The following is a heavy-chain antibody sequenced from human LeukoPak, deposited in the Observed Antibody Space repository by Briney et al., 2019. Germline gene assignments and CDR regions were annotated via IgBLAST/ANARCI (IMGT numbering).Heavy chain of an antibody. CDR1: GGSFSGYY. J-gene: IGHJ4*02. Sequence: SETLSLTCAVYGGSFSGYYWSWIRQPPGKGLEWIGEINHSGSTNYNPSLKSRVTISVDTSKSQFSLKLSSVTAADTAVYYCASDGDLLDYWGQGALVTVSS. D-gene: IGHD4-17*01. CDR3: ASDGDLLDY. V-gene: IGHV4-34*01. CDR2: INHSGST.